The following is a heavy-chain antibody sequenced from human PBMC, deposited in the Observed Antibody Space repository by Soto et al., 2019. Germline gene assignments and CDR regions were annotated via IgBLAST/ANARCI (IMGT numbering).Heavy chain of an antibody. CDR2: IIPIFGTA. J-gene: IGHJ3*02. CDR3: ARGRWSITGVGVRATSAIDI. V-gene: IGHV1-69*13. D-gene: IGHD1-26*01. Sequence: GASVKVSCKASGGTFSSYAISWVRQAPGQGLEWMGGIIPIFGTANYAQKFQGRVTITADESTSTAYMELSSLRSEDTAAYYCARGRWSITGVGVRATSAIDIWGQGTMVSVSS. CDR1: GGTFSSYA.